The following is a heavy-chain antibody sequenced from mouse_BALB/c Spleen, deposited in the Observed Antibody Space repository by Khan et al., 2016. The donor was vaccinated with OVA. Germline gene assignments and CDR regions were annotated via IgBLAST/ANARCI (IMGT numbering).Heavy chain of an antibody. CDR3: ARYYGNYFDY. J-gene: IGHJ2*01. CDR1: GYIFTSYW. CDR2: IYPGTGNT. V-gene: IGHV1S132*01. D-gene: IGHD2-1*01. Sequence: QVRLQQSGAELVRPGASVKLSCKTSGYIFTSYWIHWVKQRSGQGLEWIARIYPGTGNTYYNEKFKGKAIVTADKSSSTVYMQLSSLKSEDSAVYCCARYYGNYFDYWGQGTTLTVSS.